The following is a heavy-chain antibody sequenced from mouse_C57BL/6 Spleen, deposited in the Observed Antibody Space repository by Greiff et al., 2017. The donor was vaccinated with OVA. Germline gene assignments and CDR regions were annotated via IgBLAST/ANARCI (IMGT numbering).Heavy chain of an antibody. D-gene: IGHD2-4*01. CDR3: ARERDYDGYFDY. V-gene: IGHV1-82*01. CDR2: IYPGDGDT. CDR1: GYAFSSSW. Sequence: VQLQQSGPELVKPGASVKISCKASGYAFSSSWMNWVKQRPGKGLEWIGRIYPGDGDTNYNGKFKGKATLTADKSSSTAYMQLSSLTSEDSAVYFYARERDYDGYFDYWGQGTTLTVSS. J-gene: IGHJ2*01.